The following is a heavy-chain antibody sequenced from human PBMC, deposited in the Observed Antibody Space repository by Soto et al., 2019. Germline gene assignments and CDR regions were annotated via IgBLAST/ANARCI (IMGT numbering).Heavy chain of an antibody. D-gene: IGHD1-1*01. Sequence: EILSLTCAVSGGSLSGYYWSWIRQSPGKGVEWIGEINHRGSSDYNPFLKSRVTISIDASKNQFSLELSSVTAADTAIYYCARYDNKTSPSGVDARGQGTTLTVSS. CDR3: ARYDNKTSPSGVDA. CDR2: INHRGSS. CDR1: GGSLSGYY. V-gene: IGHV4-34*01. J-gene: IGHJ6*02.